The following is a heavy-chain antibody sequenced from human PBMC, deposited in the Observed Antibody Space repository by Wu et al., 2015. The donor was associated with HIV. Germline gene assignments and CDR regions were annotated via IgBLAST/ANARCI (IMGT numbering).Heavy chain of an antibody. Sequence: QVQLVQSGADVKKPGASVKVSCKASGYDFIHFYIHWVRQAPGQGLEWMGLINPSTGDTNTAQKFRDRVTLTRETTANRVYLELRSLRSDDTAFYYCARETIDMDSSGYRAHRGHYFDYWGQGTEVTVSS. D-gene: IGHD3-22*01. V-gene: IGHV1-46*01. CDR1: GYDFIHFY. J-gene: IGHJ4*02. CDR2: INPSTGDT. CDR3: ARETIDMDSSGYRAHRGHYFDY.